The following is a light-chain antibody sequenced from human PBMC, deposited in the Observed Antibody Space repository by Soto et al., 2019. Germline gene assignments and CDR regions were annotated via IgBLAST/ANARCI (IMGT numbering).Light chain of an antibody. CDR1: SSNIGGNP. CDR2: NNN. CDR3: PAWHDSLNGPV. Sequence: QSVLTQPPSASGTPGQRVTISCSGSSSNIGGNPVNWYQQLPGTAPKLLIYNNNQRPSGVPDRFSGSKSGTSASLAISGLQSEDEADYYCPAWHDSLNGPVFG. V-gene: IGLV1-44*01. J-gene: IGLJ3*02.